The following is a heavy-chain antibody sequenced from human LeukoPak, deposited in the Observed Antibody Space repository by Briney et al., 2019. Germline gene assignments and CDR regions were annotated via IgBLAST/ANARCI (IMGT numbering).Heavy chain of an antibody. CDR3: ARQMIVVVAGALDY. CDR2: VNHSGST. D-gene: IGHD2-15*01. Sequence: PSETLSLTCAVYGGSFSRYSWNWIRQPPGKGLEWIGEVNHSGSTNYNPSLKSRVTISVDTSKNQFSLKVNSVIAADTAVYYCARQMIVVVAGALDYWGQGTLVTVSS. V-gene: IGHV4-34*01. J-gene: IGHJ4*02. CDR1: GGSFSRYS.